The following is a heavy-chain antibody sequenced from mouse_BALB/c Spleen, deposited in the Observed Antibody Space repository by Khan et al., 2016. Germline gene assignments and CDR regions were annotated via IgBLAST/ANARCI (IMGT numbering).Heavy chain of an antibody. CDR1: GYTFSNYW. CDR2: ILPGNANS. CDR3: ARAWYSMDY. Sequence: QVQLKQSGAELMKPGASVKISCKATGYTFSNYWIEWVKQRPVHGLEWIGDILPGNANSNYNENLKGKATLTADTSSNTAYMQLSSRTSEDSAVYYCARAWYSMDYWGQGTSVTVAS. J-gene: IGHJ4*01. V-gene: IGHV1-9*01.